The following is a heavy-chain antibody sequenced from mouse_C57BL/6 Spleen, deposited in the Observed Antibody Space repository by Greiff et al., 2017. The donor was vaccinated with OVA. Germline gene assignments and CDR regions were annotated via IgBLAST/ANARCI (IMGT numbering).Heavy chain of an antibody. CDR3: ARAIRRGSNFYAMDY. V-gene: IGHV1-39*01. Sequence: EVQLQQSGPELVKPGASVKISCKASGYSFTDYNMNWVKQSNGKSLEWIGVINPNYGTTSYNQKFKGKATLTVDPSSSTAYMKLNSLTSEDSAVYYCARAIRRGSNFYAMDYWGQGTSVTVSS. D-gene: IGHD2-5*01. CDR2: INPNYGTT. J-gene: IGHJ4*01. CDR1: GYSFTDYN.